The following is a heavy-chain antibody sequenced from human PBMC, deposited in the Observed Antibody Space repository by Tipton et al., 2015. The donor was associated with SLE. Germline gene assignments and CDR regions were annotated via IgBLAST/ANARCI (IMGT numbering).Heavy chain of an antibody. J-gene: IGHJ4*02. CDR3: AKVDRTNMVTSFDD. V-gene: IGHV3-48*01. Sequence: SLRLSCAASGFTFNSYSMNWVRQAPGKGLEWVSYISGSSNTIYYADSVKGRFIISRDNAKNSLYLQLNSLRAEDTAVYYCAKVDRTNMVTSFDDWGQGTLVTVSS. CDR2: ISGSSNTI. D-gene: IGHD5-18*01. CDR1: GFTFNSYS.